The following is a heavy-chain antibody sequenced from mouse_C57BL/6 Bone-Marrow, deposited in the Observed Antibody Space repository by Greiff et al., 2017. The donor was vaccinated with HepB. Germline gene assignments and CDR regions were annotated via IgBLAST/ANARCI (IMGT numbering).Heavy chain of an antibody. D-gene: IGHD2-3*01. V-gene: IGHV1-69*01. J-gene: IGHJ3*01. CDR2: IDPSDSYT. Sequence: QVQLQQPGAELVMPGASVKLSCKASGYTFTSYWMHCVKQRPGQGLEWIGEIDPSDSYTNYNQKFKGKSTLTVDKSSSTAYMQLSSLTSEDSAVYYCARGDLIYDGYYSFAYWGQGTLVTVSA. CDR3: ARGDLIYDGYYSFAY. CDR1: GYTFTSYW.